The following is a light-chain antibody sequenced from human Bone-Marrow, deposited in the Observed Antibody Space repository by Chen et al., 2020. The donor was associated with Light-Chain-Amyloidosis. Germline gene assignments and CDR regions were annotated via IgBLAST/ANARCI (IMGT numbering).Light chain of an antibody. CDR2: GDS. CDR3: PAWDRSSDRPV. J-gene: IGLJ3*02. Sequence: SSAVRQPSAASGAPGQTATIACGGNNIGSTNVHWYQQTPGPAPLLVVYGDSDRPSGIPERLSGSNSGNTATLTISRVEAGDEADYYCPAWDRSSDRPVFGGGTKLTVL. CDR1: NIGSTN. V-gene: IGLV3-21*02.